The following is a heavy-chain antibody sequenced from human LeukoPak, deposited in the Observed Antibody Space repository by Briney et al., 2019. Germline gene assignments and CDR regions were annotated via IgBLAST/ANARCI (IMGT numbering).Heavy chain of an antibody. D-gene: IGHD3-3*01. CDR1: GGSISSYY. CDR2: IYTSGST. V-gene: IGHV4-4*07. J-gene: IGHJ3*02. CDR3: ARATYYDFWSGYGFDI. Sequence: SETLSLTCTVSGGSISSYYWSWIRQPAGKGLEWIGRIYTSGSTNYKPSLESRVTISADTSKNQFSLKLSSVTAADTAVYYCARATYYDFWSGYGFDIWGQGTMVTVSS.